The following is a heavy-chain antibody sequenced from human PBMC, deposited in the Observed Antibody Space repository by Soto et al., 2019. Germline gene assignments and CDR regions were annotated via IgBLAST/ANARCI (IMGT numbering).Heavy chain of an antibody. V-gene: IGHV3-48*03. Sequence: LSLSCDATGSTISSHEINWIRQTPGKRLEWIAKISESGSTINYADSVKGRFTISRDNVQRTLHLQMDSLRDEDTGVYCCARGGVYWGRGTLVTVSS. D-gene: IGHD2-8*01. CDR2: ISESGSTI. CDR3: ARGGVY. CDR1: GSTISSHE. J-gene: IGHJ1*01.